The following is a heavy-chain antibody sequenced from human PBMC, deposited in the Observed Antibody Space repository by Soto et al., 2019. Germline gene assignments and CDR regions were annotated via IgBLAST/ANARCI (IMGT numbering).Heavy chain of an antibody. J-gene: IGHJ5*02. D-gene: IGHD3-22*01. CDR1: GGSISSYY. Sequence: SETLSLTCTVSGGSISSYYWSWIRQPPGKGLEWIGYIYYGGAAKTNPSLVSRVTMSAAASKNEFSLSLHSVTAADTAMYYCSRQILVQSDNWSDPWGQGTMVTVSS. V-gene: IGHV4-59*13. CDR2: IYYGGAA. CDR3: SRQILVQSDNWSDP.